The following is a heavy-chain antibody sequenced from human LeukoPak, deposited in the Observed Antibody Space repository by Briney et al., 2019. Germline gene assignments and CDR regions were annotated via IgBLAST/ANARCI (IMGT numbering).Heavy chain of an antibody. CDR2: IMQDGSEK. J-gene: IGHJ4*02. D-gene: IGHD2-2*01. Sequence: GGSLRLSCAASGFTFTNSWMTWVRQSPGKGLEWVANIMQDGSEKNYVDSVRGRFTISRDNARNSLYLQMNSLRAEDTAVYYCAKDHVGPFFVVVPAAMDFDYWGQGTLVTVSS. CDR1: GFTFTNSW. V-gene: IGHV3-7*01. CDR3: AKDHVGPFFVVVPAAMDFDY.